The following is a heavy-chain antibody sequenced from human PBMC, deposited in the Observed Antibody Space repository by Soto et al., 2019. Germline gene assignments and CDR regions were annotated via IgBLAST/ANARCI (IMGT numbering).Heavy chain of an antibody. CDR2: IYYSGST. V-gene: IGHV4-59*01. CDR1: GGSISSYY. D-gene: IGHD3-16*01. J-gene: IGHJ4*02. CDR3: ARAGSVYDYVWGSYRFDY. Sequence: SETLSLTCTVSGGSISSYYWSWIRQPPGKGLEWIGYIYYSGSTNYNPSLKSRVTISVDTSKNQFSLKLSSVTAADTAVYYCARAGSVYDYVWGSYRFDYWGQGTPVTVSS.